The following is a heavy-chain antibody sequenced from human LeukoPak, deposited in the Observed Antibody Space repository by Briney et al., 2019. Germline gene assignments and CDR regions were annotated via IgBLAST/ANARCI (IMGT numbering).Heavy chain of an antibody. J-gene: IGHJ3*02. CDR3: ARLGGGNYYDSSGDAFDI. CDR1: GGSISSSSYY. D-gene: IGHD3-22*01. CDR2: IYYSGST. Sequence: PSETLSLTCTVSGGSISSSSYYWGWIRHPPGKGLEWIGSIYYSGSTYYNPSLKSRVTISVDTSKNQFSLKLSSVTAADTAVYYCARLGGGNYYDSSGDAFDIWGQGTMVTVSS. V-gene: IGHV4-39*01.